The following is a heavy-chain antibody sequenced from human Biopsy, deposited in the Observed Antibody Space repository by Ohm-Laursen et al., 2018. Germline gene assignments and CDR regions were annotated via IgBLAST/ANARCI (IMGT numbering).Heavy chain of an antibody. CDR2: ISASGNHI. Sequence: SLRLSCTASGFTFSGFSMNWVRQAPGKGLEWVSSISASGNHIYYTDSVKGRFTVSRDNGKSSVYLQMNSLRVEDTAVYYCARDGEAKYCKHGVCPSDFWGQGTLVTVPS. J-gene: IGHJ4*02. CDR3: ARDGEAKYCKHGVCPSDF. CDR1: GFTFSGFS. D-gene: IGHD2-8*01. V-gene: IGHV3-21*01.